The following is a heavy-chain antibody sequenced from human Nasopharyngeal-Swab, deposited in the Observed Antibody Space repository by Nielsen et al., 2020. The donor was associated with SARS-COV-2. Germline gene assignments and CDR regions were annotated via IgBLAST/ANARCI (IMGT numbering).Heavy chain of an antibody. CDR2: IYTSGST. J-gene: IGHJ4*02. D-gene: IGHD6-19*01. CDR3: ARVTGYSSGWRGFDY. CDR1: GGSISSGSYY. V-gene: IGHV4-61*02. Sequence: SETLSLTCTVSGGSISSGSYYWSWIRQPAGKGLEWIGRIYTSGSTNYNPSLKSRVTVSVDTSKNQFSLKLSSVTAADTAVYYCARVTGYSSGWRGFDYWGQGTLVTASS.